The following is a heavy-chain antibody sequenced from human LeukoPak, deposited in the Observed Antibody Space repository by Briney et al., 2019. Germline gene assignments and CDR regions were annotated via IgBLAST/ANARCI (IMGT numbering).Heavy chain of an antibody. D-gene: IGHD3-10*01. Sequence: ASVKVSCKASGYTFTSYGISWVRQAPGQGLEGMGWISAYNGNTNYAQKLQGRVAMTTDTSTSTAYMELRSLRSDDTAVYYCARVWSYGGPDWYFDLWGRGTLVTVSS. CDR3: ARVWSYGGPDWYFDL. CDR1: GYTFTSYG. J-gene: IGHJ2*01. CDR2: ISAYNGNT. V-gene: IGHV1-18*01.